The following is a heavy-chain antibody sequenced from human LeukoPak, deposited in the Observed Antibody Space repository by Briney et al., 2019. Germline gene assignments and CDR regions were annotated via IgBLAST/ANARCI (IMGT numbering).Heavy chain of an antibody. CDR1: GGSFSGYY. CDR2: INHSGST. V-gene: IGHV4-34*01. D-gene: IGHD3-9*01. J-gene: IGHJ5*02. CDR3: ARRVRYFDWSRVAWFDP. Sequence: PSETLSLTCAVYGGSFSGYYWSWIRQPPGKGLEWIGEINHSGSTNYNPSLKSRVTISVDTSKNQFSLKLSSVTAADTAVYYCARRVRYFDWSRVAWFDPWGQGTLVTVSS.